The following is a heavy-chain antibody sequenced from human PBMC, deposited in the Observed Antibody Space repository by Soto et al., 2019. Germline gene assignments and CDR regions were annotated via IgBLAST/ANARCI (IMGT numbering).Heavy chain of an antibody. CDR2: IYYSGST. CDR1: GGSISGYY. Sequence: SETLSLTCTVSGGSISGYYWSWIRKPPGKGLEWIAYIYYSGSTNFNLSLKSRVTISADPSTNQFLLNLSSVTAADTAVYYCARDTRDGYYFEYWGQGILVTVSS. CDR3: ARDTRDGYYFEY. D-gene: IGHD5-12*01. V-gene: IGHV4-59*12. J-gene: IGHJ4*02.